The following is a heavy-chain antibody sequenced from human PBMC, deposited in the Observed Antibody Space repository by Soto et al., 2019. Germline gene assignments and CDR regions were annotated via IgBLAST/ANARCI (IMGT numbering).Heavy chain of an antibody. Sequence: PSETLSLTCTVSGGSISSYYWSWIRQPPGKGLEWIGYIYYSGSTNYNPSLKSRVTISVDTSKNQFSLKLSSVTAADTAVYYCARRTAAGKLYYFDYWGQGTLVTVSS. CDR3: ARRTAAGKLYYFDY. V-gene: IGHV4-59*01. CDR2: IYYSGST. CDR1: GGSISSYY. D-gene: IGHD6-13*01. J-gene: IGHJ4*02.